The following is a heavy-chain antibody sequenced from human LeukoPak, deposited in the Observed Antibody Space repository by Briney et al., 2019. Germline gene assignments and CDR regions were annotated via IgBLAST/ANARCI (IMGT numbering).Heavy chain of an antibody. CDR2: IYYTGST. D-gene: IGHD1-7*01. Sequence: SETLSLTCTVSGVSISSGGYYWSWIRQHPGKGLEWTGYIYYTGSTYYNPSLKSRVSISVDTSKNQFSLNLSSVTAADTAVYYCARVDNWNYYFDYWGQGTLVTVSS. CDR3: ARVDNWNYYFDY. J-gene: IGHJ4*02. V-gene: IGHV4-31*03. CDR1: GVSISSGGYY.